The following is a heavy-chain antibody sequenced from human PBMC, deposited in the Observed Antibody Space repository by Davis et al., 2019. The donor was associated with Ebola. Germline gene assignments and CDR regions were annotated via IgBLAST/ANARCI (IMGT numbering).Heavy chain of an antibody. D-gene: IGHD6-19*01. CDR3: AKDMGAAVAFDY. J-gene: IGHJ4*02. V-gene: IGHV3-21*04. CDR1: GFTFSSYS. CDR2: ISSSSSYI. Sequence: PGGSLRLSCAASGFTFSSYSMNWVRQAPGKGLEWVSSISSSSSYIYYADSVKGRFTISRDNAKNSLYLQMNSLRAEDTALYYCAKDMGAAVAFDYWGQGTLVTVSS.